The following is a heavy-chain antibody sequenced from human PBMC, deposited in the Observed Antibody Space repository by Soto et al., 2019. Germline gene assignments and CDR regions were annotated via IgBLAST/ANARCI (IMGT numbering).Heavy chain of an antibody. CDR1: GYSFTNYW. V-gene: IGHV5-51*01. CDR3: ARPLKYGDRHPFDY. D-gene: IGHD4-17*01. J-gene: IGHJ4*02. CDR2: IYPGDSDT. Sequence: PGGALKISCEGSGYSFTNYWFGWVRQMNGKGLEWMGIIYPGDSDTRYSPSFQGQVTISADKSISTAYLQWSSLKASDTAMYYCARPLKYGDRHPFDYWGQGTLVTVSS.